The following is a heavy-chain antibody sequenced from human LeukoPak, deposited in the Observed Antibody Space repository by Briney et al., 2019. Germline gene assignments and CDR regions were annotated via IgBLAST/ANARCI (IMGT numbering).Heavy chain of an antibody. CDR2: IYYSGST. Sequence: PSETLSLTCTVSGGSISSYYWSWIRQPPGKGLEWIGHIYYSGSTKYNPSPKSRVTISVDTSKNQFSLKLSSVTAADTAVYYCARSYDSSGYYYYAFDIWGQGTMVTVSS. CDR3: ARSYDSSGYYYYAFDI. J-gene: IGHJ3*02. D-gene: IGHD3-22*01. V-gene: IGHV4-59*01. CDR1: GGSISSYY.